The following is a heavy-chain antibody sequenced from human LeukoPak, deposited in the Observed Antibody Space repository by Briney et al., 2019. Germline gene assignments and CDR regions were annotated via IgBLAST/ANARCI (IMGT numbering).Heavy chain of an antibody. J-gene: IGHJ3*02. CDR3: ARRYYDTTGYAFDI. CDR1: GFTFSSYW. Sequence: PGGSLGLSCAASGFTFSSYWMNWVRQAPGKGLEWISCVGRDGSIHYADSVKGRITISRDNAKNSLFLQMNSLRAEDTAIYYCARRYYDTTGYAFDIWGQGTMVTVSS. D-gene: IGHD3-22*01. V-gene: IGHV3-21*01. CDR2: VGRDGSI.